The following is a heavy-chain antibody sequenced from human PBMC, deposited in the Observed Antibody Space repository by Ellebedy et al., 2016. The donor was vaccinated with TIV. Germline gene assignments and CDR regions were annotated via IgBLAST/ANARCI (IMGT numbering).Heavy chain of an antibody. CDR2: IDPSPSDSYT. CDR3: ARPKQVAYHSSGPGAFDI. D-gene: IGHD3-22*01. CDR1: GYNFPVYW. J-gene: IGHJ3*02. Sequence: GESLKISXKASGYNFPVYWITWVRQMPGQGLEWMGRIDPSPSDSYTNYSPSFQGHVTISADKSITTAYLQWSSLKASDTAIYYCARPKQVAYHSSGPGAFDIWGQGTMVTVSS. V-gene: IGHV5-10-1*01.